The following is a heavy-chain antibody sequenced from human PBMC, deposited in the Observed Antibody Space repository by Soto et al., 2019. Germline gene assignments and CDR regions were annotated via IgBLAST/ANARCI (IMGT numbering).Heavy chain of an antibody. V-gene: IGHV5-51*01. CDR3: ARLGERYFALN. J-gene: IGHJ4*02. CDR2: IYPGDSNT. Sequence: GESLKISCKGSGYSFTSYWIGWVRQMPGKGPEWMGIIYPGDSNTRYSPSLQGQVTISADKSISTAYLQWSSLKASDTAMYYCARLGERYFALNWGQGTQVTVSS. CDR1: GYSFTSYW. D-gene: IGHD3-9*01.